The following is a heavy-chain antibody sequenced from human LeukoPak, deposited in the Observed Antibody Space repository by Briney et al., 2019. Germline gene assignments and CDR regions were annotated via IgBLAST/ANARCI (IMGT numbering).Heavy chain of an antibody. D-gene: IGHD3-3*01. CDR3: ARVPTRFYECDY. Sequence: KPGGSLRLSCAASGFTFSSYSMNWVRQAPGKGLEWVSSISSSSSYIYYADSVKGRFTISRDNAKNSLYLQMNSLRAEDTAVYYCARVPTRFYECDYWGQGTLVTVSS. V-gene: IGHV3-21*01. J-gene: IGHJ4*02. CDR1: GFTFSSYS. CDR2: ISSSSSYI.